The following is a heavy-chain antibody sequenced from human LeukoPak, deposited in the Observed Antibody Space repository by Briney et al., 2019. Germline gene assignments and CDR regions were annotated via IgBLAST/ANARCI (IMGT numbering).Heavy chain of an antibody. CDR2: ISWNSGSI. CDR1: GFTFDDYA. J-gene: IGHJ3*02. V-gene: IGHV3-9*01. CDR3: AKGAVTTTGAFDI. Sequence: GGSLRLSCAASGFTFDDYALHWVRQAPGKGLEWVSGISWNSGSIGYADSVKGRFTISRDNAKNSLYLQMNSLRAEDTALYYCAKGAVTTTGAFDIWGQGTMVTVSS. D-gene: IGHD4-17*01.